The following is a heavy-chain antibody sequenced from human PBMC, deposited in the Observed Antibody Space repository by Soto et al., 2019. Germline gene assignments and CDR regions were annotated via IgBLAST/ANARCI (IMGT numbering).Heavy chain of an antibody. V-gene: IGHV4-61*03. Sequence: SETLSLTCTVSRVSVSSGSFYWSWIRQPPGKGLEWIGYISNSGNVNHNPSLKSRVTISVDTAKNHFSLKVSSVTAADTALYYCARSGPGEYEAVDIWGQGTMVTGSS. J-gene: IGHJ3*02. CDR1: RVSVSSGSFY. D-gene: IGHD4-17*01. CDR3: ARSGPGEYEAVDI. CDR2: ISNSGNV.